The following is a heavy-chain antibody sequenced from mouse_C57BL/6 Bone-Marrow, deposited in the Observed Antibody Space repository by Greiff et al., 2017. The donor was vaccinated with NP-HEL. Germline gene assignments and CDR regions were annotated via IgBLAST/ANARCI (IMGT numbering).Heavy chain of an antibody. CDR2: IWWDDDK. CDR3: ARNPRITTVVATDGWYFDV. D-gene: IGHD1-1*01. Sequence: QVTLKVSGPGILQPSQTLSLTCSFSGFSLSTFGMGVGWIRQPSGKGLEWLAHIWWDDDKYYNPALKSRLTISKDTSKNQVFLKIANVDTADTATYYCARNPRITTVVATDGWYFDVWGTGTTVTVSS. J-gene: IGHJ1*03. V-gene: IGHV8-8*01. CDR1: GFSLSTFGMG.